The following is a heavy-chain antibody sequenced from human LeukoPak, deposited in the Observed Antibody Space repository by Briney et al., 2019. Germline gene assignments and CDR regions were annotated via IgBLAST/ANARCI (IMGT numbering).Heavy chain of an antibody. Sequence: PGGSLRLSCAASGFTLDSYTMNWARQLPGKGLEWVSSSSSSAYKHYADSVMGRFTIPKHNAEKYPYLLFNRPRAEDTAVYYCARGYNYYYDSSGYVNWGQGTLVTVSS. CDR3: ARGYNYYYDSSGYVN. D-gene: IGHD3-22*01. V-gene: IGHV3-21*01. J-gene: IGHJ4*02. CDR2: SSSSAYK. CDR1: GFTLDSYT.